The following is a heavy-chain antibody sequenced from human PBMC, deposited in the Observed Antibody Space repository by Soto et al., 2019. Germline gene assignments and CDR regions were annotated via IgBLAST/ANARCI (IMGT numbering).Heavy chain of an antibody. D-gene: IGHD2-15*01. CDR2: FSSGGGGT. Sequence: ARGSLRLSCTASGFTFSNYAMSWVRQAPGKGLEWVSTFSSGGGGTYYADSVKGRFTISRDNSKNTLSLQMNSLRAEDTAVYYCTKANRYCSGANCFTFDYWGLGTLVTVSS. J-gene: IGHJ4*02. CDR1: GFTFSNYA. V-gene: IGHV3-23*01. CDR3: TKANRYCSGANCFTFDY.